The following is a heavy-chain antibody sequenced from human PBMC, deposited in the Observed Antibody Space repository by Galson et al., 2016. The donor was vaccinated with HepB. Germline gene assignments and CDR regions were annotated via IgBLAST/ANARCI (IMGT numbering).Heavy chain of an antibody. J-gene: IGHJ4*02. V-gene: IGHV4-4*02. CDR2: IYHSGNR. D-gene: IGHD6-19*01. CDR1: GGSISSDNW. CDR3: ATFVAAKMGGDC. Sequence: SETLSLTCAVSGGSISSDNWWSWVRQPPGKGLEWIGEIYHSGNRNFNPSLKSRVTISVDKSKNQFSLNLNSVTAADTAVYYCATFVAAKMGGDCWGQGILVTVSS.